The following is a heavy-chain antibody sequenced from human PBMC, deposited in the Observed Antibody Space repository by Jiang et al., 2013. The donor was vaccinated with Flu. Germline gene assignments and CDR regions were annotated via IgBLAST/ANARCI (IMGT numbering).Heavy chain of an antibody. CDR1: GLTFSSYA. CDR3: AKAVRPQSGGYSPFDY. J-gene: IGHJ4*02. V-gene: IGHV3-23*01. D-gene: IGHD3-10*01. Sequence: VQLLESGGGLVQPGGSLRLSCAASGLTFSSYAMNWVRQAPGEGLEWVSAISGSGGSTYYADSVKGRFTISRDNSKNTLFLQMNSLRAEDTAVYYCAKAVRPQSGGYSPFDYWGQGTLVTVSS. CDR2: ISGSGGST.